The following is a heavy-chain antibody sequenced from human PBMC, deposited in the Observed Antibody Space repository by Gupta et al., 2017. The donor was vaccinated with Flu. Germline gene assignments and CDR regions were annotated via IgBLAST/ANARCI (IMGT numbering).Heavy chain of an antibody. J-gene: IGHJ4*01. CDR3: ARDGAGGRDY. V-gene: IGHV1-18*04. CDR1: GYTFTNFG. D-gene: IGHD2-15*01. CDR2: ITVHSGVA. Sequence: QVQLVQSGAEVKKPGTSVRVSCKASGYTFTNFGFSWVRQAPGQGFEWMGWITVHSGVANYAQRFRDRVTITRDTFTSTVFLELTYLRYDDTAVYYGARDGAGGRDYWGQGTLVTVSS.